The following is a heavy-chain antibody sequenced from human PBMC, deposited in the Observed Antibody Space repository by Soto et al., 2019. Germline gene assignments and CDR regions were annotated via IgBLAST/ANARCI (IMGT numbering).Heavy chain of an antibody. V-gene: IGHV4-61*05. J-gene: IGHJ4*02. CDR3: ARHHDS. CDR1: GVSICSSTNY. CDR2: IYYSGST. Sequence: PSETLSLTCTVSGVSICSSTNYWGWIRQPPGKGLEWIGYIYYSGSTNYNPSLKSRVTISVDTSKNQFSLKLSSVTAADTAVYYCARHHDSWGQGTLVTVSS.